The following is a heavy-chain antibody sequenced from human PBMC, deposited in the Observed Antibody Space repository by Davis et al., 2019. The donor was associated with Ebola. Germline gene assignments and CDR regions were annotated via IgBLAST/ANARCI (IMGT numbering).Heavy chain of an antibody. V-gene: IGHV4-31*03. J-gene: IGHJ4*02. CDR1: GTSMSSGGYY. D-gene: IGHD1-26*01. CDR2: ISYGGRT. Sequence: LRLSCTVSGTSMSSGGYYWTWIRQHPGRGLEWIGYISYGGRTSYNPAHKSRITISEDTSKNQFSLKLSSVTAADTAVYYCAISNLWEVDSWGQGSLVTVSS. CDR3: AISNLWEVDS.